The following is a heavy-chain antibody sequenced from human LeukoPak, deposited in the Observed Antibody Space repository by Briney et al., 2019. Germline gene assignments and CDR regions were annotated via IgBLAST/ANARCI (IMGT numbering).Heavy chain of an antibody. Sequence: PSETLSLTCAVFGGSFSGYSWSWIRQPPGKGLEWIGEINHSGSTNYNPSLKSRVTISADTSKNQFSLKLSSVTAADTAVYYCARISALLWPPGRGFDFWGQGTMVTVSS. D-gene: IGHD3-10*01. CDR1: GGSFSGYS. CDR2: INHSGST. V-gene: IGHV4-34*01. J-gene: IGHJ3*01. CDR3: ARISALLWPPGRGFDF.